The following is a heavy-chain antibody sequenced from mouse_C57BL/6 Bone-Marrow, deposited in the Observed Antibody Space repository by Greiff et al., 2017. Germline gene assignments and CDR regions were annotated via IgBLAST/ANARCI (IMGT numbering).Heavy chain of an antibody. Sequence: QVQLQQSGAELVRPGTSVKVSCKASGYAFTNYLIEWVKQRPGQGLEWIGVINPGSGGTNYNEKFKGKATLTADKSSSTAYMQLSSLTSEDSAVYYCAIGRGLLWGQGTLVTVSA. CDR2: INPGSGGT. D-gene: IGHD2-10*01. J-gene: IGHJ3*01. V-gene: IGHV1-54*01. CDR1: GYAFTNYL. CDR3: AIGRGLL.